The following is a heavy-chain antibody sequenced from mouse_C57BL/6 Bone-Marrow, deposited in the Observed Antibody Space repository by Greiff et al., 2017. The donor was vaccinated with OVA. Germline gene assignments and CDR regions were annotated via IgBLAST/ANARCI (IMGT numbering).Heavy chain of an antibody. CDR1: GYPFTSYW. D-gene: IGHD1-1*01. Sequence: QVQLQQPGTELVKPGASVKLSCKASGYPFTSYWMHWVKQRPGQGLEWIGNINTSNGGTNYNEKFKSRATLTVDKSSSTAYMQLSGLTSEDSAVYYCARYYYGRSWYFDVWGTGTTVTVSS. V-gene: IGHV1-53*01. CDR2: INTSNGGT. CDR3: ARYYYGRSWYFDV. J-gene: IGHJ1*03.